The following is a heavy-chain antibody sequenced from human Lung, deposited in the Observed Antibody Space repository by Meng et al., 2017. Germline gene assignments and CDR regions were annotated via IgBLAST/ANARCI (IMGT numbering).Heavy chain of an antibody. CDR2: ITGDGSST. CDR1: GFTFSTNW. J-gene: IGHJ4*02. CDR3: ARGGVTTDD. V-gene: IGHV3-74*01. Sequence: VRLGESGGSLVQPGGSLRLSWAASGFTFSTNWMHWVRQAPGKGLEWVSRITGDGSSTIYADSVQGRFTMSRDNAKNTLSLQMNSLRAEDTAVYYCARGGVTTDDWGQGTLVTVSS. D-gene: IGHD4-11*01.